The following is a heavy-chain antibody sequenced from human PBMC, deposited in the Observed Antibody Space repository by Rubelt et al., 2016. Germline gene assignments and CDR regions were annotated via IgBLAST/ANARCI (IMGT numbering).Heavy chain of an antibody. Sequence: QVQLQQWGAGLLKPSETLSLTCAVYGGSFSGYYWSWIRQPPGKGLEWIGEINHSGSTNYNPSLKSRVTISVDTSKNQFSLKLSSVTAADTAVYYCARRESSSWYRGEYFQHWGQGTLVTVSS. V-gene: IGHV4-34*01. J-gene: IGHJ1*01. D-gene: IGHD6-13*01. CDR1: GGSFSGYY. CDR2: INHSGST. CDR3: ARRESSSWYRGEYFQH.